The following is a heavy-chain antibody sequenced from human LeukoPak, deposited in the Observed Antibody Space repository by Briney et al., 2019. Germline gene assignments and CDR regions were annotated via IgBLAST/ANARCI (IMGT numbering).Heavy chain of an antibody. CDR1: GGTFSSYA. D-gene: IGHD5-18*01. Sequence: ASVTVSCKASGGTFSSYAISWVRQAPGQGLEWMGRIIPILGIANYAQKFQGRVTITADKSTSTAYMELSSLRSEDTAVYYCARLSPLQLWLFDYWGQGTLVTVSS. CDR2: IIPILGIA. J-gene: IGHJ4*02. V-gene: IGHV1-69*04. CDR3: ARLSPLQLWLFDY.